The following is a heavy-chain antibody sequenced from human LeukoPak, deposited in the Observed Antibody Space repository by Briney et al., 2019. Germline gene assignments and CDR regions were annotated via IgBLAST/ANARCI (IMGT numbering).Heavy chain of an antibody. CDR1: GGSILSYY. J-gene: IGHJ4*02. CDR3: ARDSYGDPQFDY. Sequence: SETLSLTCTVSGGSILSYYWSWIRQPAGKGLEWIGRIYSSGSTYYNPSLKSRVTISADTSKNQFSLNLSSVTAADTAVYYCARDSYGDPQFDYWGQGTLVTVSS. D-gene: IGHD4-17*01. V-gene: IGHV4-4*07. CDR2: IYSSGST.